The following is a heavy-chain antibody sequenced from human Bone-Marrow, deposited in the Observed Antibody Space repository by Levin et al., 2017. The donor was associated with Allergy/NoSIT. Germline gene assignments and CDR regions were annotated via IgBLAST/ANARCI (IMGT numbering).Heavy chain of an antibody. Sequence: GGSLRLSCAVSGFTVINTYMSWVRQAPGRGLEWVSTIYNDGRTFYTDSVRGRFTISRDNSKNTLSLQMNSLRAEDTAVYYCARDAAVAGWGSNGDRFDPWGQGTLVTVSS. CDR1: GFTVINTY. J-gene: IGHJ5*02. D-gene: IGHD6-19*01. CDR3: ARDAAVAGWGSNGDRFDP. CDR2: IYNDGRT. V-gene: IGHV3-66*01.